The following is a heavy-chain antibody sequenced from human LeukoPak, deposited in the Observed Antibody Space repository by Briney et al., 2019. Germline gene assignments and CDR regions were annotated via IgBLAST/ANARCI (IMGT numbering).Heavy chain of an antibody. CDR3: AGLGSGYYY. CDR2: IYPGDSDT. Sequence: GEPLQISFQGSGYSFTTYWIAGVRPMPGKGLEWMGIIYPGDSDTRYSPSFQGQVTISADKSISTAYLQWSSLKASDTAMYYCAGLGSGYYYWGQGTLVTVSS. V-gene: IGHV5-51*01. J-gene: IGHJ4*02. CDR1: GYSFTTYW. D-gene: IGHD5-12*01.